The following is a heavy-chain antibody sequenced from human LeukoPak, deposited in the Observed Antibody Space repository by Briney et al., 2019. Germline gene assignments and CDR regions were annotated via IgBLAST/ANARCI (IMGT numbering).Heavy chain of an antibody. Sequence: SETLSLTCTVSGGSISSYYWSWIRQPPGKGLEWIGYIYYSGSTNYNPSLKSRVTISVDTSKNQFSLKLSSVTAADTAVYYCARHRAPYYYDSSGYKGWGQGTLVTVSS. CDR1: GGSISSYY. CDR2: IYYSGST. J-gene: IGHJ4*02. D-gene: IGHD3-22*01. V-gene: IGHV4-59*08. CDR3: ARHRAPYYYDSSGYKG.